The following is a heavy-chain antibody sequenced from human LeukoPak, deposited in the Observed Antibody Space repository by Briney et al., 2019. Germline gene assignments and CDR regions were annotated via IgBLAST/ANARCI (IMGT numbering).Heavy chain of an antibody. D-gene: IGHD1-26*01. J-gene: IGHJ6*02. CDR1: GGSVSPYY. CDR3: ARDYSGSWYYGMDV. Sequence: SETLSLTCTVSGGSVSPYYWSWIRQPPGKGLEWIGYISDSGTSNYNPSLKSRVTISVDTSKNQFSLRLNSVTAADTAVYFCARDYSGSWYYGMDVWGQGTTVTVSS. V-gene: IGHV4-59*02. CDR2: ISDSGTS.